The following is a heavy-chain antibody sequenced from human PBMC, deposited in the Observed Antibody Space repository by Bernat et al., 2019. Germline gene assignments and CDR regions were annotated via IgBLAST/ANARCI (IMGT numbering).Heavy chain of an antibody. CDR2: IWYDGSNK. CDR3: ARGVSGGRPPGGY. CDR1: GFIFSSYG. Sequence: QVQLVESGGGVVQPGRSLRLSCAASGFIFSSYGMHWVRQAPGKGLEWVAVIWYDGSNKYYADSVKGRFTISRDNSKNTLYLQMNSLRAEDTAVYYCARGVSGGRPPGGYWGQGTLVTVSS. D-gene: IGHD2-15*01. J-gene: IGHJ4*02. V-gene: IGHV3-33*01.